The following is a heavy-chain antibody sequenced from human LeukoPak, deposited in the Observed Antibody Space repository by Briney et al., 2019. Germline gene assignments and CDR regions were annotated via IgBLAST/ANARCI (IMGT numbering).Heavy chain of an antibody. CDR3: ARDYYDSSGYSAEWFDP. CDR2: INHSGST. CDR1: GGSFSGYY. D-gene: IGHD3-22*01. Sequence: SETLSLTCAVYGGSFSGYYCSWIRQPPGKGLEWIGEINHSGSTNYNPSLKSRVTISVDTSKNQFSLKLSSLTAADTAVYYCARDYYDSSGYSAEWFDPWGQGTLVTVSS. J-gene: IGHJ5*02. V-gene: IGHV4-34*01.